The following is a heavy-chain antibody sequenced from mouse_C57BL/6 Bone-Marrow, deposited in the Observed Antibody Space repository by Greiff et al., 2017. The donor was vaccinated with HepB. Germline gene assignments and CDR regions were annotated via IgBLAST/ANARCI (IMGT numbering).Heavy chain of an antibody. J-gene: IGHJ4*01. Sequence: VQLQQPGAELVKPGASVKMSCKASGYTFTSYWITWVKQRPGQGLEWIGDIYPGSGSTNYNEKFKSKATLTVDTSSSTAYMQLSSLTSEDSAVYYCARSTMVTASGMDYWGQGTSVTVSS. CDR3: ARSTMVTASGMDY. CDR1: GYTFTSYW. CDR2: IYPGSGST. D-gene: IGHD2-2*01. V-gene: IGHV1-55*01.